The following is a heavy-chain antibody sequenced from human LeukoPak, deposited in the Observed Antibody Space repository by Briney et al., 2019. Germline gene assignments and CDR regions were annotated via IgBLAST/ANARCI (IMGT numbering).Heavy chain of an antibody. V-gene: IGHV3-23*01. CDR2: ISGSGGST. D-gene: IGHD3-10*01. Sequence: PGGSLRLSCAASGFTFSSYAMSWVRQAPGKGLEWVSAISGSGGSTYYADSVKGRFTISRDNSKNTLYLQMNSLRAEDTAVYYCARVRSFRLLWFGEPFDYWGQGTLVTVSS. J-gene: IGHJ4*02. CDR3: ARVRSFRLLWFGEPFDY. CDR1: GFTFSSYA.